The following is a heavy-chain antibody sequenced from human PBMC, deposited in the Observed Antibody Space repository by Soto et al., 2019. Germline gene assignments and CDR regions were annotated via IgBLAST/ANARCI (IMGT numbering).Heavy chain of an antibody. D-gene: IGHD3-22*01. CDR1: HGSITSGDYF. CDR3: ARVGPWVPYYYDSSPYTFENWFDP. Sequence: SETLSLTCTVSHGSITSGDYFWAWIRQPPGKGLEFIGSVHSSGGTYYSPSLKSRASISIDKSRNQFSLKLTSVNAGDTAVYFCARVGPWVPYYYDSSPYTFENWFDPWGQGTLVTVSS. V-gene: IGHV4-39*02. CDR2: VHSSGGT. J-gene: IGHJ5*02.